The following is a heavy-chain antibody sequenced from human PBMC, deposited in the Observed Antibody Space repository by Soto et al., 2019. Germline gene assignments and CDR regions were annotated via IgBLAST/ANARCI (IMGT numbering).Heavy chain of an antibody. CDR3: ATQEGSVRGYNF. J-gene: IGHJ4*02. CDR2: TNSYNGNT. V-gene: IGHV1-18*01. D-gene: IGHD5-18*01. Sequence: QVQLVQSGPEVKKPGASVKVSCKASGYTFNTFDMNWVRQAPGQGLEWVGWTNSYNGNTNYAQKLQGRVTMTTDTSTSTAYMELRSLRSDDTAVYYCATQEGSVRGYNFWGQGTLVTVSS. CDR1: GYTFNTFD.